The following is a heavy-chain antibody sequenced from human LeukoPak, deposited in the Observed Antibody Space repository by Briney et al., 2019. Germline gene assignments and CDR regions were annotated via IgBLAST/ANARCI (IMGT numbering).Heavy chain of an antibody. CDR1: GFTFSSYG. Sequence: GGSLRLSCAASGFTFSSYGMPWVRQAPGKGLEWVAVISYDGSNKYYADSVDGRFTSSRDNSKNTLYLQMNSLRADDTAVYYCAKSRARVVPAATPFDYWGQGTLVTVSS. CDR3: AKSRARVVPAATPFDY. D-gene: IGHD2-2*01. CDR2: ISYDGSNK. V-gene: IGHV3-30*18. J-gene: IGHJ4*02.